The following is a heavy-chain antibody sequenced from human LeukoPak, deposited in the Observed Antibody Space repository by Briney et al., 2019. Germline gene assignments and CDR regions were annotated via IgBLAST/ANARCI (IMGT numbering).Heavy chain of an antibody. D-gene: IGHD4-17*01. CDR3: ARVGPDYGDYYYYYYMDV. J-gene: IGHJ6*03. Sequence: SETLSLTCTVSGGSLSSYYWSWIRQPPGKGLEWVGYIYYSGSTNYNPSLKSRVTISVDTSKNQFSLKLSSVTAADTAVYYCARVGPDYGDYYYYYYMDVWGKGTTVTVSS. CDR2: IYYSGST. V-gene: IGHV4-59*01. CDR1: GGSLSSYY.